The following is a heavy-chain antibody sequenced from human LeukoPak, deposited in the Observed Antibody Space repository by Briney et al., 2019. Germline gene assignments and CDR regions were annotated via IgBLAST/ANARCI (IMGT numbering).Heavy chain of an antibody. D-gene: IGHD6-13*01. CDR1: GGSFSGYY. CDR2: INHSGST. CDR3: ARGRPGGSSWYNWLDP. Sequence: PSETLSLTCAVYGGSFSGYYWSWIRQPPGNGLEWIGEINHSGSTNYNPSLKSRVTISVDTSKNQFSLKLSSVTAADTAVYYCARGRPGGSSWYNWLDPWGQGTLVTVSS. J-gene: IGHJ5*02. V-gene: IGHV4-34*01.